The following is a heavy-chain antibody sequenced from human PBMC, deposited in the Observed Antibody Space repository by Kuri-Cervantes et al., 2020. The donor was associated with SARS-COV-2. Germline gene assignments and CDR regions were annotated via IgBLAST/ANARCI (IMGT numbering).Heavy chain of an antibody. V-gene: IGHV4-34*01. CDR2: INHSGST. CDR3: ARVGWIQLWFDY. D-gene: IGHD5-18*01. Sequence: GSLRLSCAVYGESFSGYYWSWIRQPPGKGLEWIGEINHSGSTNYNPSLKSRITISVDTSKNQFSLKLSSVTAADTAVYYRARVGWIQLWFDYWGQGTLVTVSS. J-gene: IGHJ4*02. CDR1: GESFSGYY.